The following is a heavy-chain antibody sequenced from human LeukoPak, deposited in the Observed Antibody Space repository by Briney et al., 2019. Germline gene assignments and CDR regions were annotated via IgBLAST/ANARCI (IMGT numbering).Heavy chain of an antibody. V-gene: IGHV1-58*02. D-gene: IGHD4-23*01. CDR1: GFTFTSSA. CDR3: AASGKRDYYYYYGMDV. Sequence: SAEVSCKASGFTFTSSAMQWVRQARGQRLEWIGWIVVGSGNTNYAQKFQERVTITRDMSTSTAYMELSSLRSEDTAVYYCAASGKRDYYYYYGMDVWGQGTTVTVSS. CDR2: IVVGSGNT. J-gene: IGHJ6*02.